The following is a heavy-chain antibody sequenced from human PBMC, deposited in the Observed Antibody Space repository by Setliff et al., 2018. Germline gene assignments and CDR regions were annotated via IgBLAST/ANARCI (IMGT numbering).Heavy chain of an antibody. CDR1: GRSFSGYY. J-gene: IGHJ1*01. V-gene: IGHV4-34*01. Sequence: SETLSLTCAVYGRSFSGYYWSWIRQPPGKGLEWIGEVNHSGSTNYNPSLKSRVTISEDTSKNQFSLKLTSVTAADTAVYFCARRYCSSSSCYEFAHWGQGTLVTVSS. CDR2: VNHSGST. CDR3: ARRYCSSSSCYEFAH. D-gene: IGHD2-2*01.